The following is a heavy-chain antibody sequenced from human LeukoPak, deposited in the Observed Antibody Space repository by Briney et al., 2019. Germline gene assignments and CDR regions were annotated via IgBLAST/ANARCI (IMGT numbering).Heavy chain of an antibody. CDR1: GFTFSSYG. V-gene: IGHV3-30*02. CDR2: IRYDGSNK. D-gene: IGHD3-3*01. Sequence: GGSLRLSCAASGFTFSSYGMHWVRQAPGKGLEWVAFIRYDGSNKYYADSVKGRFTISRDNSKNTLYLQMNSLRAEDTAVYNCAKDYDFWSGYYLGGYFDYWGQGTLVTVSS. CDR3: AKDYDFWSGYYLGGYFDY. J-gene: IGHJ4*02.